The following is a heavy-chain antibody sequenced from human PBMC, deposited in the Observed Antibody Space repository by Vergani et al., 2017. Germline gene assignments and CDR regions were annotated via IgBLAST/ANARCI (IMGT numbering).Heavy chain of an antibody. CDR1: GGTFSSYA. D-gene: IGHD3-10*01. J-gene: IGHJ5*02. CDR3: ARDHNLWFGELLGFDP. Sequence: QVQLVQSGAEVKKPGSSVKVPCKASGGTFSSYAISWVRQAPGQGLERMGRIIPIFGTANYAQKFQGRVTITADESTSTAYMELSSLRSEDTAVYYCARDHNLWFGELLGFDPWGQGTLVTVSS. CDR2: IIPIFGTA. V-gene: IGHV1-69*13.